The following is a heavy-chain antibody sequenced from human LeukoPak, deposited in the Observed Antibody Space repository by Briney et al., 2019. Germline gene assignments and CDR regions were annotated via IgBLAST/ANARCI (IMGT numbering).Heavy chain of an antibody. CDR3: ARVDGYVSDY. CDR1: GFTFGDYA. Sequence: GGSLRLSCTASGFTFGDYAMSWVRQAPGKGLEWVAVISYDGSNKYYADSVKGRFTISRDNAKNSLYLQMNSLRAEDTAVYYCARVDGYVSDYWGQGTLVTVSS. V-gene: IGHV3-30*04. J-gene: IGHJ4*02. D-gene: IGHD2-15*01. CDR2: ISYDGSNK.